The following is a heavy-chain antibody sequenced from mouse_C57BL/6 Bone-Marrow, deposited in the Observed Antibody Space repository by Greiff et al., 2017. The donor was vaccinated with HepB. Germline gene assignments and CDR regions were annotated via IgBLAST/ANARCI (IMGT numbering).Heavy chain of an antibody. V-gene: IGHV5-2*01. CDR1: EYEFPSHD. CDR2: INSDGGST. D-gene: IGHD1-1*01. J-gene: IGHJ3*01. CDR3: ARHKGFITTVVARAY. Sequence: EVQRVESGGGLVQPGESLKLSCESNEYEFPSHDMSWVRKTPEKRLELVAAINSDGGSTYYPDTMERRFIISRDNTKKTLYLQMSSLRSEDTALYYCARHKGFITTVVARAYWGQGTLVTVSA.